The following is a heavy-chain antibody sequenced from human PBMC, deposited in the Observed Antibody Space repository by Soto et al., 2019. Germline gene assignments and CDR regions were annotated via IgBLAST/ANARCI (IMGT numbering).Heavy chain of an antibody. Sequence: SETLSLTCAVYGGSFSGYYWSWIRQPPGKGLEWIGEINHSGSTNYNPSLKSRVTISVDTSKNQFSLKLSSVTAADTAVYYCARGMMEKVTMVRGVIIIDWGQGTLVTVSS. J-gene: IGHJ4*02. CDR1: GGSFSGYY. CDR2: INHSGST. CDR3: ARGMMEKVTMVRGVIIID. V-gene: IGHV4-34*01. D-gene: IGHD3-10*01.